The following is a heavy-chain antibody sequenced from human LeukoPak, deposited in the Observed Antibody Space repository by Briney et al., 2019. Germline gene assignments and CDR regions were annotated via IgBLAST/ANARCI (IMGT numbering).Heavy chain of an antibody. D-gene: IGHD1-1*01. CDR2: ISAYDGNT. J-gene: IGHJ4*02. CDR3: AIDPAFWSDGRALTY. CDR1: GYTSTTYG. Sequence: ASVKVSCKASGYTSTTYGISWVRQAPGQGREWMGWISAYDGNTNYAQNLQGRVTMTTDTSTSTAYMEVRSLRSDDTAVYYCAIDPAFWSDGRALTYWGQGTLVTVSS. V-gene: IGHV1-18*01.